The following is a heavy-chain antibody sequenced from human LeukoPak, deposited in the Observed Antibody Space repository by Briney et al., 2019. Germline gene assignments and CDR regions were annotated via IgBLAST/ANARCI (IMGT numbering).Heavy chain of an antibody. V-gene: IGHV3-20*04. J-gene: IGHJ6*03. Sequence: PGGSLRLSCAACGFTFDDYGMSWVRQAPGKGLEWVSGINWNGGSTGYADSVKGRFTISRDNAKNSLYLQMNSLRAEDTALYYCARVMTTVTAYYYYYMDVWGKGTTVTVSS. CDR1: GFTFDDYG. D-gene: IGHD4-17*01. CDR3: ARVMTTVTAYYYYYMDV. CDR2: INWNGGST.